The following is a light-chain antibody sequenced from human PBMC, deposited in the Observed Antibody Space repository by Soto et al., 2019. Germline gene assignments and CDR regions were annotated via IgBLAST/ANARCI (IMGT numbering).Light chain of an antibody. J-gene: IGKJ1*01. CDR1: QSFSNY. Sequence: DIQMTQSPSSVSASVGDRVTITCRTSQSFSNYLAWYQHRPGKAPKLLIYSATVLQSGVPSRFSGSGSGTDFTLTISRLQPEESATYYCQQTYTIPWTFGQGTRVESK. V-gene: IGKV1-39*01. CDR3: QQTYTIPWT. CDR2: SAT.